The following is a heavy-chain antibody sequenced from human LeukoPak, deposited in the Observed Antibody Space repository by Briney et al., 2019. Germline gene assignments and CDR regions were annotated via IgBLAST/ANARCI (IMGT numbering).Heavy chain of an antibody. CDR2: IYHSGST. CDR1: GGSISSSNW. D-gene: IGHD6-13*01. Sequence: SGTLSLTCAVSGGSISSSNWWSWVRQPPGKGLEWIGEIYHSGSTNYNPSLKSRVTISVDTSKNQFSLKLSSVTAADTAVYYCAGSVGAAADWFDPWGQGTLVTVSS. CDR3: AGSVGAAADWFDP. V-gene: IGHV4-4*02. J-gene: IGHJ5*02.